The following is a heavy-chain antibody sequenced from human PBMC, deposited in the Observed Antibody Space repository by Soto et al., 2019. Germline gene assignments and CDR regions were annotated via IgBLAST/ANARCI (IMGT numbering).Heavy chain of an antibody. V-gene: IGHV3-23*01. CDR3: AKSATDFWSGADY. J-gene: IGHJ4*03. Sequence: GGSLRLSCAASGFTFSSYAMSWVRQAPGKGLEWVAAMSGSGGNTYYADSEKGRFTSSRDNSKTTLYLQINSLRAGDAAVYYCAKSATDFWSGADYWGQGTLVTVSS. CDR1: GFTFSSYA. D-gene: IGHD3-3*01. CDR2: MSGSGGNT.